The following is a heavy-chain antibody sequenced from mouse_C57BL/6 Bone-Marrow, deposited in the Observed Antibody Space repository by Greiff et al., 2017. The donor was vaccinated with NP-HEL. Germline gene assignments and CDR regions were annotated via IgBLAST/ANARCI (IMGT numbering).Heavy chain of an antibody. CDR3: TEGAYYYGSSPTPYFDV. D-gene: IGHD1-1*01. CDR1: GFTFSNYW. CDR2: IRLKSDNYAT. V-gene: IGHV6-3*01. J-gene: IGHJ1*03. Sequence: EVQGVESGGGLVQPGGSMKLSCVASGFTFSNYWMNWVRQSPEKGLEWVAQIRLKSDNYATHYAESVKGRFTISRDDSKSSVYLQMNNLRAEDTGIYYCTEGAYYYGSSPTPYFDVWGTGTTVTVSS.